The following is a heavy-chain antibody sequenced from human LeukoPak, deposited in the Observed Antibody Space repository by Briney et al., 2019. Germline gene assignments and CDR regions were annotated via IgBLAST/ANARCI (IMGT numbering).Heavy chain of an antibody. Sequence: SQTLSLTCTVSGGSISSGGYYWSWIRQHPGKGLEWIGYIYYSGSTYYNPSLKSRVTISVDTSKNQFSLKLSSVTAADTAVYYCAKYGSGSYYPGSVWGQGTLVTVSS. CDR2: IYYSGST. CDR3: AKYGSGSYYPGSV. CDR1: GGSISSGGYY. D-gene: IGHD3-10*01. J-gene: IGHJ4*02. V-gene: IGHV4-31*03.